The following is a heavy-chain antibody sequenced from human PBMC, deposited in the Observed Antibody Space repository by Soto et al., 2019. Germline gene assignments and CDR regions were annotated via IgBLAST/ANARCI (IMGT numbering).Heavy chain of an antibody. D-gene: IGHD6-6*01. CDR3: ASGHKYSSSST. J-gene: IGHJ5*02. CDR1: GGSFSGYY. Sequence: SETLSLTCAVSGGSFSGYYWSGIRQPPGKGLEWIGDISHSGSIDYNPSLKTRVTMSKDTSKIQFSLKLSSVTAADSGVYYCASGHKYSSSSTSGQGTLVPVSS. V-gene: IGHV4-34*01. CDR2: ISHSGSI.